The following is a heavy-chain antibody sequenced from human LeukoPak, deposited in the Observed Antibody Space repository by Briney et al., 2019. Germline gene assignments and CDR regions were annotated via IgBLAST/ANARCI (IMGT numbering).Heavy chain of an antibody. D-gene: IGHD1-26*01. CDR1: EFTFSKYG. J-gene: IGHJ4*02. Sequence: GRSLRLSCAASEFTFSKYGMHWVRQAPGKGLEWVSAISGSGGSTYYADSVKGRFTISRDNSKNTLYLQMNSLRAEDTAVYYCANSGSYYGPFDYWGQGTLVTVSS. CDR2: ISGSGGST. CDR3: ANSGSYYGPFDY. V-gene: IGHV3-23*01.